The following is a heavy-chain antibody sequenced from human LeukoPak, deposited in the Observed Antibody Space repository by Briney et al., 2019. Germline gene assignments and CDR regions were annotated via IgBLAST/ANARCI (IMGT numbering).Heavy chain of an antibody. CDR2: INTNTGNP. CDR1: GYTFTSYA. J-gene: IGHJ4*02. D-gene: IGHD4-17*01. Sequence: ASVKVSCKASGYTFTSYAMNWVRQAPGQGLEWMGWINTNTGNPTYAQGFTGRFVFSLDTSVSTAYLQISSLKAEDTAVYYYARGVPYYGASFFDYWGQGTLVTVSS. CDR3: ARGVPYYGASFFDY. V-gene: IGHV7-4-1*02.